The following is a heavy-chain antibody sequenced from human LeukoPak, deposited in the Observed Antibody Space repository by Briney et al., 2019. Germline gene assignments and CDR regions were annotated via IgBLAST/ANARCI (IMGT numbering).Heavy chain of an antibody. CDR2: ISGSGGST. CDR3: AIPKGVRGVIMKGWFDP. J-gene: IGHJ5*02. D-gene: IGHD3-10*01. V-gene: IGHV3-23*01. CDR1: GFTFGSYA. Sequence: PGGSLRLSCAASGFTFGSYAMSWVRQAPGKGLEWVSAISGSGGSTYYADSVKGRFTISRDNSKNTLYLQMNSLRAEDTAVYYCAIPKGVRGVIMKGWFDPWGQGTLVTVSS.